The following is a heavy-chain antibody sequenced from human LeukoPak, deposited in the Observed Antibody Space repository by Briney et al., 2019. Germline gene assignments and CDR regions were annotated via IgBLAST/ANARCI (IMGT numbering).Heavy chain of an antibody. D-gene: IGHD6-13*01. CDR1: GGTFSSYA. J-gene: IGHJ4*02. Sequence: SVKVSCKASGGTFSSYAISWVRQAPGQGLEWMGGIIPIFGTANYAQKFQGRVTITADESTSTAYMELSGLRSEDTAVYYCAREGRVAAAGTFDYWGQGTLVTVSS. CDR2: IIPIFGTA. V-gene: IGHV1-69*13. CDR3: AREGRVAAAGTFDY.